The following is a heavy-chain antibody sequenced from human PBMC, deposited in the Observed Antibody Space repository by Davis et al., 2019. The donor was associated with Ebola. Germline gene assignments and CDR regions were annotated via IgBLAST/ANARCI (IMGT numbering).Heavy chain of an antibody. CDR1: GYTFTTYD. D-gene: IGHD3-9*01. V-gene: IGHV1-8*01. J-gene: IGHJ6*02. Sequence: AASVKVSCKASGYTFTTYDIHWVRQATGQGLEWMGWMNPNSENTGYAQKVQGRVTMTRSTSISTVYMELSSLRSEDTAVYYCARGGYFDWLTRWHYYGMDVWGQGTTVTVSS. CDR3: ARGGYFDWLTRWHYYGMDV. CDR2: MNPNSENT.